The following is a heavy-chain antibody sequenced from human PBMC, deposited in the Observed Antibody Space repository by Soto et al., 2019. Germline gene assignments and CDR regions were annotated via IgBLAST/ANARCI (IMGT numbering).Heavy chain of an antibody. J-gene: IGHJ6*02. CDR2: ISGSGGST. Sequence: GGSLRLSCVASGFTFRSYAMSWVRRAPGKGLEWVSGISGSGGSTYYADSVKGRFTVSRDNSKNTLYLQMNSLRAEDTALYYCAKDFAVTTIYYYYGMDVWGQGTTVTVSS. CDR1: GFTFRSYA. V-gene: IGHV3-23*01. CDR3: AKDFAVTTIYYYYGMDV. D-gene: IGHD4-4*01.